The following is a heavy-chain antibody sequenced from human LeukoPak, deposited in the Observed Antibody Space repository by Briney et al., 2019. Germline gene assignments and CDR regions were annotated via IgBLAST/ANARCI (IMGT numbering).Heavy chain of an antibody. Sequence: PSETLSLTCTVSGGSISSYYWSWIRQPPGKGLEWIGYIYYSGSTNYNPSLKSRVTISVDTSKNQFSLKLSSVTAADTAVYYCARGRRYCSSTSCTYAFDIWGQGTMVTVSS. V-gene: IGHV4-59*12. CDR1: GGSISSYY. D-gene: IGHD2-2*01. J-gene: IGHJ3*02. CDR2: IYYSGST. CDR3: ARGRRYCSSTSCTYAFDI.